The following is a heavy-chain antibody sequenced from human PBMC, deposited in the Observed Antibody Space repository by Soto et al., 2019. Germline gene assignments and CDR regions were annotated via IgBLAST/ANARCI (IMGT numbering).Heavy chain of an antibody. V-gene: IGHV1-2*02. CDR3: ALEPTGTAGFDY. Sequence: QVQMVQSGAEVKKPGASVKVSCKDSGHPVTGHHMHWVRQAPGQGLEWMGLIDLDIGDTKHAQKFQGRVTSTSDTAITTAYMELRGLRSDDTAVYYCALEPTGTAGFDYWGQGTLVTVSS. CDR2: IDLDIGDT. CDR1: GHPVTGHH. J-gene: IGHJ4*02. D-gene: IGHD2-21*02.